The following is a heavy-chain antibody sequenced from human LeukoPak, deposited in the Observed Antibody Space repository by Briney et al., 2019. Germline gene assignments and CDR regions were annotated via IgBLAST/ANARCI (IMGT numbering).Heavy chain of an antibody. CDR1: GFTFSSYG. CDR3: LIVVVITTSHWFDP. V-gene: IGHV3-30*03. J-gene: IGHJ5*02. D-gene: IGHD3-22*01. CDR2: ISYDGSNK. Sequence: PGRSLRLSCAASGFTFSSYGMHWVRQAPGKGLEWVAVISYDGSNKYYADSVKGRFTISRDNSKNTLYLQMNSLRAEDTAVYYCLIVVVITTSHWFDPWGQGTLVTVSS.